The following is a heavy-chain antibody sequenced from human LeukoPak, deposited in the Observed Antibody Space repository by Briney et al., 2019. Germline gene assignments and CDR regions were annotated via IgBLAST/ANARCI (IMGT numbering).Heavy chain of an antibody. CDR1: GGSITAYY. Sequence: SSETLSLTCSVSGGSITAYYWSWIRQAAGKGLEWMGRIYTSGNTAYNPSLRRRVTMSVDTSKNQLSLKLYSVTAADTAVYYCARSGGSGTYYDGSFDYWGQGTLVTVSS. J-gene: IGHJ4*02. V-gene: IGHV4-4*07. CDR2: IYTSGNT. CDR3: ARSGGSGTYYDGSFDY. D-gene: IGHD1-26*01.